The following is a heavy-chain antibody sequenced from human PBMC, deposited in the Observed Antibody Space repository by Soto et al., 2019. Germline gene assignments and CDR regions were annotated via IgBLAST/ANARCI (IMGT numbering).Heavy chain of an antibody. J-gene: IGHJ4*02. CDR1: GGTFSSYT. D-gene: IGHD5-18*01. Sequence: QVQLVQSGAEVKKPGASVKVSCKASGGTFSSYTISWVRQAPGQGLEWMGRIIPILGIANYAQKFQGRVTITADKYTSTAYMELSSLRSKDTAVYYCARGTHRGHTLDYWGQGTLVTVSS. CDR2: IIPILGIA. CDR3: ARGTHRGHTLDY. V-gene: IGHV1-69*02.